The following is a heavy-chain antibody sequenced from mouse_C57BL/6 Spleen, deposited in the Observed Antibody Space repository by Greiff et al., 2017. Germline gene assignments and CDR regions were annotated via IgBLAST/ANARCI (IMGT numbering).Heavy chain of an antibody. CDR2: INPYNGDT. CDR3: AREEYGSSYWVYFDY. CDR1: GYSFTGYF. D-gene: IGHD1-1*01. Sequence: VQLQQSGPELVKPGDSVKISCKASGYSFTGYFMNWVMQSHGKSLEWIGRINPYNGDTFYNQKFKGKATVTVDKSSSTAHMELRSLTSEDSAVYYCAREEYGSSYWVYFDYWGQGTTLTVSS. J-gene: IGHJ2*01. V-gene: IGHV1-20*01.